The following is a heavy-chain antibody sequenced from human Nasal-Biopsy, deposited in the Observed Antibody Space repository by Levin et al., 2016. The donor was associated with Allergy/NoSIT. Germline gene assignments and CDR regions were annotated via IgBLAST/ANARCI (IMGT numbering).Heavy chain of an antibody. J-gene: IGHJ5*02. CDR2: ISWNSDNV. CDR1: GFTFVDYA. D-gene: IGHD4/OR15-4a*01. V-gene: IGHV3-9*01. CDR3: VVDLAGARGS. Sequence: SLKISCSASGFTFVDYAMQWVRQVPGKGLEWVSSISWNSDNVAYVDSVKGRFTISRDNAENTLYLQMNSLRAEDTAVYYCVVDLAGARGSWGQGILVTVSS.